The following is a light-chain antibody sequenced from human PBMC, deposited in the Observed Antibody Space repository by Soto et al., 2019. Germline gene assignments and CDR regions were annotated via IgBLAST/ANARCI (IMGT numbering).Light chain of an antibody. CDR1: QSVSTY. V-gene: IGKV3-11*01. CDR2: DAS. J-gene: IGKJ4*01. CDR3: KQRSVWVT. Sequence: EIVLTQSPATLSLSPGERATLSCRASQSVSTYLAWYQQKPGQAPRLLIYDASSRAAGVPARFSGSGFGTDFTLTISTLEPEDSAVYFCKQRSVWVTCGGGTKVEIK.